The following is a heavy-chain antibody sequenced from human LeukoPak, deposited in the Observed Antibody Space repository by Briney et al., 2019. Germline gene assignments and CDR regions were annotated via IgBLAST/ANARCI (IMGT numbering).Heavy chain of an antibody. J-gene: IGHJ3*02. D-gene: IGHD3-22*01. CDR1: GFTFDDYA. V-gene: IGHV3-43*02. CDR2: IGGDCRRT. Sequence: PGGSLRLSCAASGFTFDDYAMHWVRQAPGRGREGVAYIGGDCRRTYYADSVEGRFTISRENSKNSLYLQMTSLRADDTALYYCAKDMRPDSSGMGAFDIWGQGTMVTVSS. CDR3: AKDMRPDSSGMGAFDI.